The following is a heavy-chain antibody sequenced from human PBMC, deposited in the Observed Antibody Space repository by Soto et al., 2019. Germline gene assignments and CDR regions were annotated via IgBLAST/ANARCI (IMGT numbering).Heavy chain of an antibody. CDR3: AKAPLPLRYFDWFLGTLDP. CDR2: FDPEGGEA. D-gene: IGHD3-9*01. J-gene: IGHJ5*02. CDR1: GHTPTEFS. Sequence: ASVKVSCKISGHTPTEFSIHWVRQAPGKGLEWMGGFDPEGGEAIYAQKWHGRVTVTEDTVTDTAYMELSGLKSDDTAVYYCAKAPLPLRYFDWFLGTLDPWGQGTLVTVSS. V-gene: IGHV1-24*01.